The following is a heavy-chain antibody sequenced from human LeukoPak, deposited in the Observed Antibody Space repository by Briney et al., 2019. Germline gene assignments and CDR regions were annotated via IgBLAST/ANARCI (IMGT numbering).Heavy chain of an antibody. D-gene: IGHD3-10*01. CDR1: GYTFTGYY. CDR3: ARDLSPYGSGSY. CDR2: INPNSGGT. Sequence: ASAKVSCKASGYTFTGYYMHWVRQAPGQGLEWMGWINPNSGGTNYAQKFQGRVTMTRDTSISTAYMELSRLRSDDTAVYYCARDLSPYGSGSYWGQGTLVTVSS. J-gene: IGHJ4*02. V-gene: IGHV1-2*02.